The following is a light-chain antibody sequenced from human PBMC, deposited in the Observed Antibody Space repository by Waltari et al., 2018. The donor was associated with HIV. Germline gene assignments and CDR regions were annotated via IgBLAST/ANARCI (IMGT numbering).Light chain of an antibody. J-gene: IGLJ2*01. CDR2: QDS. CDR1: QLGDKL. V-gene: IGLV3-1*01. CDR3: QAWDRSVV. Sequence: SYELTQPPSVSVSPGQTASITSAGEQLGDKLVCWYQQTPGQPPVLVSYQDSKRPSGIPERFSGSNSGNTATLTITGTQSMDEADYYCQAWDRSVVFGGGTKLTVL.